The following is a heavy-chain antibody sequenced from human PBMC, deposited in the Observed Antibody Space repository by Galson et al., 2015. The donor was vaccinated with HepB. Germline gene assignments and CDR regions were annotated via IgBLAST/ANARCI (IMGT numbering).Heavy chain of an antibody. V-gene: IGHV4-39*01. CDR3: ARLYPAREVAVAATPYFDY. J-gene: IGHJ4*02. CDR1: GGSISSSSYY. CDR2: IYYSGNT. Sequence: ETLSLTCTVSGGSISSSSYYWGWIRPSPGKGLEWIGSIYYSGNTHYNLSLKSRVTISIDTSKNQFSLKLSSVTAADTAVYYCARLYPAREVAVAATPYFDYWGQGTLVTVSS. D-gene: IGHD6-19*01.